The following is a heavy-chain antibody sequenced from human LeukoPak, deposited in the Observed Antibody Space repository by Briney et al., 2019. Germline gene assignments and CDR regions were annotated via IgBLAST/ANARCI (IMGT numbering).Heavy chain of an antibody. D-gene: IGHD6-19*01. V-gene: IGHV4-34*09. CDR2: INHSGST. J-gene: IGHJ4*02. Sequence: PSETLSLTCAVYGGSFSGYYWSWIRQPPGKGLEWIGEINHSGSTNYNPSLKSRVTISVDTSKNQFSLKLSSVTAADTAVYYCAREAVAVAGTSDYWGQGTLVTVSS. CDR1: GGSFSGYY. CDR3: AREAVAVAGTSDY.